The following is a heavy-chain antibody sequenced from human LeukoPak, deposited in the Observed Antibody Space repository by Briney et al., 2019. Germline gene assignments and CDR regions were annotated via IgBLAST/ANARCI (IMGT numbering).Heavy chain of an antibody. CDR3: ARFSAFTYYDFWSGPYRSPRFDY. V-gene: IGHV4-34*01. CDR2: INHSGST. Sequence: SSETLSLTCAVYGGSFSGYYWSWIRQPPGKGLEWIGEINHSGSTNYNPSLKSRVTISVDTSKNQFSLELSSVTAADTAVYYCARFSAFTYYDFWSGPYRSPRFDYWGQGTLVTVSS. CDR1: GGSFSGYY. J-gene: IGHJ4*02. D-gene: IGHD3-3*01.